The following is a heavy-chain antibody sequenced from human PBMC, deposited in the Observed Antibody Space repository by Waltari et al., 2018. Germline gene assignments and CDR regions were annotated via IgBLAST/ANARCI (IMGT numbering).Heavy chain of an antibody. CDR2: IYPGDSDT. Sequence: EVQLVQSGAEVKKPGESLKISCKGSGYSFTSYWIGWVRQMPGKGLEWMGIIYPGDSDTRYSPSFQGQVTISADKSISTAYLQWSSLKASDTAMYYCARHGGLNREQQLAPGLVYYYYYMDVWGKGTTVTVSS. V-gene: IGHV5-51*01. D-gene: IGHD6-13*01. CDR3: ARHGGLNREQQLAPGLVYYYYYMDV. J-gene: IGHJ6*03. CDR1: GYSFTSYW.